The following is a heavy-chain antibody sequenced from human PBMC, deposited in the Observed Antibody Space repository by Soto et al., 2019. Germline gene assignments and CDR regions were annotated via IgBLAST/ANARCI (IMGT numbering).Heavy chain of an antibody. CDR3: ARTDRDFDGLDV. CDR1: GFTFRNYD. V-gene: IGHV3-13*01. Sequence: EVQLVESGGGLVQPGGSLRLSCEASGFTFRNYDMHWVRQGTGKGLEWVSGISAAGDTDYADSVEGRFTISRENAQNSFFLQMNSLRVGDTAVYYCARTDRDFDGLDVWGQGTTVIVSS. J-gene: IGHJ6*02. CDR2: ISAAGDT.